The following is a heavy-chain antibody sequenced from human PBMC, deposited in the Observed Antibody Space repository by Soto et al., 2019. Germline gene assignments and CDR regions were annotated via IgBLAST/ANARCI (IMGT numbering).Heavy chain of an antibody. V-gene: IGHV3-23*01. CDR3: ANAPGQGLVVAGWFDP. Sequence: GGSLRLSCAASGFTFSSYAMSWVRQAPGKGLEWVSAISGSGGSTYYADSVKGRFTISRDNSKNTLYLQMNSLRAEDTAVYYCANAPGQGLVVAGWFDPWGQGTLVTVSS. CDR2: ISGSGGST. D-gene: IGHD6-19*01. CDR1: GFTFSSYA. J-gene: IGHJ5*02.